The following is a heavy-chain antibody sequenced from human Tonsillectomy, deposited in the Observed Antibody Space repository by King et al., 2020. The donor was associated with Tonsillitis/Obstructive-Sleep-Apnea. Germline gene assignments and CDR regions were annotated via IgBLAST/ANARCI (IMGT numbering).Heavy chain of an antibody. Sequence: VQLVESGGGLVQPGGSLRLSCAASGFTFSSYEMNWVRQAPGKGLEWVSYISSNGSTIYYADSVKGRFTISRDNAKNSLYLQMNDLRAEDTAVYYCARDSLGWYFDLWGRGTLVSVSS. CDR1: GFTFSSYE. CDR3: ARDSLGWYFDL. V-gene: IGHV3-48*03. J-gene: IGHJ2*01. D-gene: IGHD5-12*01. CDR2: ISSNGSTI.